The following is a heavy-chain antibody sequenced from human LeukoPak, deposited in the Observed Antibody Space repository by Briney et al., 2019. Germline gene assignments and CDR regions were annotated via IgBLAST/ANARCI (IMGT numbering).Heavy chain of an antibody. CDR1: GGSVSSGSYY. Sequence: SETLSLTCTVSGGSVSSGSYYWSWIRQPPGKGLEWIGYIYYSGSTNYNPSLKCRVTISVDTSKNQFSLKLSSVTAADTAVYYCASAYSSGWYYFDYWGQGTLVTVSS. V-gene: IGHV4-61*01. D-gene: IGHD6-19*01. CDR3: ASAYSSGWYYFDY. J-gene: IGHJ4*02. CDR2: IYYSGST.